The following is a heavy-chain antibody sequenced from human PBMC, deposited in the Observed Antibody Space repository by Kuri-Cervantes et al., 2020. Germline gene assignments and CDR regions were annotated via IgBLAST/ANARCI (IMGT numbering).Heavy chain of an antibody. CDR1: GGSFSGYY. J-gene: IGHJ1*01. CDR2: INHSGST. Sequence: SETLSLTCAVYGGSFSGYYWSWIRQPPGKGLEWIGEINHSGSTNYNPSLKSRVTISVDTSKNQFSLKLSSVTAADTAVYYCARGRYFQHWGQGTLVTVSS. V-gene: IGHV4-34*01. CDR3: ARGRYFQH.